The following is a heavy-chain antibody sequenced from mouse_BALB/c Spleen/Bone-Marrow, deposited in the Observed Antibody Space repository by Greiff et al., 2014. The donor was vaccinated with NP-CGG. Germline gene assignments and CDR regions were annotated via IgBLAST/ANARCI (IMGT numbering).Heavy chain of an antibody. D-gene: IGHD2-3*01. CDR2: IWAGGSK. Sequence: VHLVESGPGLVAPSQSLSITCTVSGFSLTSYGVHWVRQPPGKGLEWLGVIWAGGSKNYNSALMSRLSISKDNSKSQVFLKMNMLQTDDTAMYCCARVYLWYFDVWGAGTTVTVSS. V-gene: IGHV2-9*02. J-gene: IGHJ1*01. CDR1: GFSLTSYG. CDR3: ARVYLWYFDV.